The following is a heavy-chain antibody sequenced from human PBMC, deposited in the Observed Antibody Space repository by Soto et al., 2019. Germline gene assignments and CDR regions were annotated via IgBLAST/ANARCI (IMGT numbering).Heavy chain of an antibody. D-gene: IGHD1-26*01. CDR3: ARDYSPSCGHLNS. CDR2: VHYSGNI. J-gene: IGHJ4*02. V-gene: IGHV4-59*01. CDR1: GGSMRSDY. Sequence: SETLSLTCTVSGGSMRSDYWSWIRQPPGRGLEWIAYVHYSGNIYSNPSLMSRITISMDTSKNQFYLGLYSVTAADTAVYSWARDYSPSCGHLNSWGRGTQVTVSS.